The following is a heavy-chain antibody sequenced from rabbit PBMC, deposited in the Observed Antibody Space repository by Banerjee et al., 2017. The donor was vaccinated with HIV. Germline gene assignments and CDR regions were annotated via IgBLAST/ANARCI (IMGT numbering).Heavy chain of an antibody. CDR1: GFDFSSYG. CDR3: VRDHSDGSSSVYLESYFNL. J-gene: IGHJ4*01. CDR2: IDPIFGNT. V-gene: IGHV1S47*01. D-gene: IGHD1-1*01. Sequence: QEPLKESGGGLVTPGGSLTLTCKASGFDFSSYGVSWVRQAPGKGLEWIGYIDPIFGNTYYASWVNGRFTISSHNAQNTLYLQLNSLTAADTATYFCVRDHSDGSSSVYLESYFNLWGQGTLVTVS.